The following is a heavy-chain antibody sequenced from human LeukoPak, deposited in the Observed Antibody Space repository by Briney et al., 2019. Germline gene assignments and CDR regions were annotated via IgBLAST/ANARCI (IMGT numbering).Heavy chain of an antibody. CDR1: GFTFSSYE. V-gene: IGHV3-48*03. Sequence: GGSLRLSCAASGFTFSSYEMHWVRQAPGKGLEWVSYISSSGSTIYYADSVKGRFTISRDNAKNSLYLQMDSLRAEDRAVYYCAKGQLGIQSSKWFDPWGQGTLVTVSS. CDR2: ISSSGSTI. J-gene: IGHJ5*02. CDR3: AKGQLGIQSSKWFDP. D-gene: IGHD7-27*01.